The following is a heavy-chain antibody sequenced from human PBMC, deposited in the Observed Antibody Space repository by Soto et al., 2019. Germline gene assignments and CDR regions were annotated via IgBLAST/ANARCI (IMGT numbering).Heavy chain of an antibody. J-gene: IGHJ6*02. D-gene: IGHD6-13*01. V-gene: IGHV3-30*18. CDR2: ISYDGSKT. Sequence: QVQLVESGGGVVQPGRSLRLSCAASGFTFSSYGMHWVRQAPGKGLEWVAVISYDGSKTYYADSVKGRFTISRDNSKNTLYLQMNSLRAEDTAVYYCAKTEQPYYYYYGMDVWGQGTTVTVSS. CDR3: AKTEQPYYYYYGMDV. CDR1: GFTFSSYG.